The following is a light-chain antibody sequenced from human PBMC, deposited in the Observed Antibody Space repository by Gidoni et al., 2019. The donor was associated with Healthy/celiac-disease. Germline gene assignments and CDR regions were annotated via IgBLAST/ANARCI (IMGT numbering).Light chain of an antibody. CDR3: QQYNNWPLYT. J-gene: IGKJ2*01. V-gene: IGKV3-15*01. Sequence: EIVMTQSTATLSVSPGERATLTCRARPSVSTTVAWYQQKPGQAPRLLLYGASTRATGIPARFSGSGSGTEFTLTISSLQSEDFAVYYCQQYNNWPLYTFGQGTKLEIK. CDR2: GAS. CDR1: PSVSTT.